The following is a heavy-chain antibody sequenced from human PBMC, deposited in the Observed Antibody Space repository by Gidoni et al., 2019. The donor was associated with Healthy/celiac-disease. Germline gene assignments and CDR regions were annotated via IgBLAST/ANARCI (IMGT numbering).Heavy chain of an antibody. CDR1: GFTFSSYA. V-gene: IGHV3-30-3*01. J-gene: IGHJ3*02. CDR3: ARPYDSSAESGAFDI. D-gene: IGHD3-22*01. CDR2: ISYDGSNK. Sequence: QVQLVESGGGVVQPGRSLRLSCAASGFTFSSYAMHWVRQAPGKGLEWVAVISYDGSNKYYADSVKGRFTISRDNSKNTLYLQMNSLRAEDTAVYYCARPYDSSAESGAFDIWGQGTMVTVSS.